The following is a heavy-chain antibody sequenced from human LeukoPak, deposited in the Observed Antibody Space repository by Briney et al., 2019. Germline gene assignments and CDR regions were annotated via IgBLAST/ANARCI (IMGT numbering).Heavy chain of an antibody. V-gene: IGHV3-23*01. D-gene: IGHD6-13*01. CDR3: AKEIAAAGIFDY. CDR2: ISGSGGST. Sequence: GGSLRLSCAASGFTFSSYWMHWVRQAPGKGLEWVSAISGSGGSTYYADSVKGRFTISRDNSKNTLYLQMNSLRAEDTAVYYCAKEIAAAGIFDYWGQGTLVTVSS. CDR1: GFTFSSYW. J-gene: IGHJ4*02.